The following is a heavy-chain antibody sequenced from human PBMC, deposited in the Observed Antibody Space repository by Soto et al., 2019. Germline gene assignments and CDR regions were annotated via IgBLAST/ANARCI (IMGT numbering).Heavy chain of an antibody. D-gene: IGHD3-16*02. CDR3: AQGPSGMISFGGVIVLAPYYFDY. J-gene: IGHJ4*02. CDR2: ISGSGGST. V-gene: IGHV3-23*01. CDR1: GFTFSGYW. Sequence: PGGSLRLSCAAAGFTFSGYWMHWVRQAPGKGLEWVSVISGSGGSTNYADSVKGRFTISRDNSKNTLYLQMNSLRAGDTAVYYCAQGPSGMISFGGVIVLAPYYFDYWGQGTLVTVSS.